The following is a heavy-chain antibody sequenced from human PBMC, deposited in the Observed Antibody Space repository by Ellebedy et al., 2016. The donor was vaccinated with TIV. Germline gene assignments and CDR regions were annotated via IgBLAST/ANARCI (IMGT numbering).Heavy chain of an antibody. CDR3: AKDRGVNDYSNGGFDY. Sequence: GGSLRLSXAASGFTFSSYAMSWVRQAPGKGLEWVSAISGSGGSTYYADSVKGRFTISRDNSKNTLYLQMNSLRAEDTAVYYCAKDRGVNDYSNGGFDYWGQGTLVTVSS. J-gene: IGHJ4*02. CDR2: ISGSGGST. CDR1: GFTFSSYA. D-gene: IGHD4-11*01. V-gene: IGHV3-23*01.